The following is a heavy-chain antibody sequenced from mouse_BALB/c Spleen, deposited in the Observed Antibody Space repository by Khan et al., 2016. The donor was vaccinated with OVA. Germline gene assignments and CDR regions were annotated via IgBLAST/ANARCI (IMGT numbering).Heavy chain of an antibody. CDR2: INPYTGFT. CDR3: ARDNYYGSNAWFAY. D-gene: IGHD1-1*01. Sequence: VQLKQSRPELVTPGASMKISCKASGYSFTDYTMNWVKQSHGKNLELIGLINPYTGFTTYHQKFKCKATLPVHKSSSTAYMELLRLTSEDSAVYYCARDNYYGSNAWFAYWGQGTLVTVSA. V-gene: IGHV1-18*01. J-gene: IGHJ3*01. CDR1: GYSFTDYT.